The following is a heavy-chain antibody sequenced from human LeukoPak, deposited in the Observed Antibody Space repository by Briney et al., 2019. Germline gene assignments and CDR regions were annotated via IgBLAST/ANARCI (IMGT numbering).Heavy chain of an antibody. CDR1: GFTFSDYY. CDR2: ISSSGSTI. V-gene: IGHV3-11*04. Sequence: GGSLRLSCAASGFTFSDYYMSLIRQAPGKGLEWVSYISSSGSTIYYADSVKGRFTISRDNAKNSLYLQMNSLRAEDTAVYYCARETSSSSWGAFEIWGQGTMVTVSS. CDR3: ARETSSSSWGAFEI. D-gene: IGHD6-6*01. J-gene: IGHJ3*02.